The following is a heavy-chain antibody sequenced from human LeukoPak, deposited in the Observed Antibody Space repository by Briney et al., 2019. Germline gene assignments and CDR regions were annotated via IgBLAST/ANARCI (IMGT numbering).Heavy chain of an antibody. CDR3: AKESGSGWYKEGRWFDP. CDR1: GFTFSSYG. V-gene: IGHV3-33*06. CDR2: IWYDGSNK. J-gene: IGHJ5*02. Sequence: PGRSLRLSCAASGFTFSSYGMHLVRQAPGKGLEWVAVIWYDGSNKYYADSVKGRFTISRDNSKNTLYLQMNSLRAEDTAVHYCAKESGSGWYKEGRWFDPWGQGTLVTVSS. D-gene: IGHD6-19*01.